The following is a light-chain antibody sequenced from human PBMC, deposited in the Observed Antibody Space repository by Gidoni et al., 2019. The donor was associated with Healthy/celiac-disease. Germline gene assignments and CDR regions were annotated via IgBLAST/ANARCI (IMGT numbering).Light chain of an antibody. Sequence: EIVLTQSPGTLSLSPGERATLSCRASQSVSSSYLTWYQQKPGQAPMLLIYGASSRATGIPDRFSGSGSGTDFTLTISRLEPEDFAVYYCQQYGSSPLTFGGXTKVEIK. J-gene: IGKJ4*01. CDR2: GAS. CDR1: QSVSSSY. CDR3: QQYGSSPLT. V-gene: IGKV3-20*01.